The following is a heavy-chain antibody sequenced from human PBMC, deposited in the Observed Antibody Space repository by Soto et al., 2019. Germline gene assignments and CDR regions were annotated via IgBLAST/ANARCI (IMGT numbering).Heavy chain of an antibody. CDR1: GYTFATYG. V-gene: IGHV1-18*01. D-gene: IGHD2-2*01. CDR3: ARFRYCISTSCYGYWFDP. CDR2: ISPFNGNT. J-gene: IGHJ5*02. Sequence: QVQMVQSGAEVMQPGASVKVSCKASGYTFATYGIGWVRQAPGQGLEWMGWISPFNGNTNFAQKFQDRVTLTTDTSTTTAYMEQRSLRSDDTAVYYCARFRYCISTSCYGYWFDPWGQGTLVTVSS.